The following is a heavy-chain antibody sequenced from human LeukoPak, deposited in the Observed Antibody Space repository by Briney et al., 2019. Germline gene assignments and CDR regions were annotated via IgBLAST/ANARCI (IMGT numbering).Heavy chain of an antibody. CDR1: GFTFSSYW. CDR3: ARDLAARPYYFDY. CDR2: IKQDGSEK. J-gene: IGHJ4*02. D-gene: IGHD6-6*01. V-gene: IGHV3-7*01. Sequence: GGSLRLSCAASGFTFSSYWMSWVRQAPGKGLEWVANIKQDGSEKYYVDSVKGRFTISRDDAKNSLYLQMNSLRAEDTAVYYCARDLAARPYYFDYWGQGTLVTVSS.